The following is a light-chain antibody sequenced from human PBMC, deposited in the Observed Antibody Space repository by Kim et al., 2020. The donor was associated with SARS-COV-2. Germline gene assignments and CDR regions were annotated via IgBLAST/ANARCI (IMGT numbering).Light chain of an antibody. CDR2: AAS. CDR1: QGISSY. J-gene: IGKJ2*03. Sequence: STGDRVTITCRASQGISSYLAWYQQKPGKAPKLLIYAASTLQSGVPSRFSGSGSGTDFTLTISCLQSEDFATYYCQQYYSYPPSYSFGQGTKLEI. V-gene: IGKV1-8*01. CDR3: QQYYSYPPSYS.